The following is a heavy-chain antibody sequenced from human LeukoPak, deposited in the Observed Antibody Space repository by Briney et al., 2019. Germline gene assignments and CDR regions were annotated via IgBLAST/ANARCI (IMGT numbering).Heavy chain of an antibody. D-gene: IGHD3-10*01. J-gene: IGHJ4*02. CDR3: ARDLRLPSHGELTVLDY. CDR2: ISSSSSYI. V-gene: IGHV3-21*01. Sequence: PGGSLRLSCAASGFTFSSYSMNWVRQAPGKGLEWVSSISSSSSYIYYADSVKGRFTISRDNAKNSLYLQMNSLRAEDTAVYYRARDLRLPSHGELTVLDYWGQGTLVTVSS. CDR1: GFTFSSYS.